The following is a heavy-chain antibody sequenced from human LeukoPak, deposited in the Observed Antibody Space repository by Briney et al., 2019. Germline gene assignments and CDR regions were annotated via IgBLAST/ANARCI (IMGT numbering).Heavy chain of an antibody. D-gene: IGHD3-16*02. CDR1: GYSFTSYW. J-gene: IGHJ5*02. CDR3: ARLPDTFGGVIAYNWFDP. CDR2: IYPGDSDT. V-gene: IGHV5-51*01. Sequence: GESLKISCKGSGYSFTSYWIGWVRQMPGKGLEWMGIIYPGDSDTRYSPSFQGQVTISADKSISTAYLQWSSLKASDTAMYYCARLPDTFGGVIAYNWFDPWGQGTLVTVFS.